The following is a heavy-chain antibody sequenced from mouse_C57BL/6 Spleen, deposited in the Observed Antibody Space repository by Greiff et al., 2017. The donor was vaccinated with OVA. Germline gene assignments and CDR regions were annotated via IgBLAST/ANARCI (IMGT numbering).Heavy chain of an antibody. CDR1: GYTFTSYW. V-gene: IGHV1-64*01. CDR2: IHPNSGST. D-gene: IGHD1-1*01. Sequence: QVQLQQPGAELVKPGASVKLSCKASGYTFTSYWMHWVKQRPGQGLEWIGMIHPNSGSTNYNEKFKSKATLTVDKSSSTAYMQLSSLTSEDSAVYYCARRDYYGSPYWYFDVWGTGTTVTVSS. CDR3: ARRDYYGSPYWYFDV. J-gene: IGHJ1*03.